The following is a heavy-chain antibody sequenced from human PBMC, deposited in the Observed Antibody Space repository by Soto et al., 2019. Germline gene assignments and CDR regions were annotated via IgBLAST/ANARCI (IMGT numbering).Heavy chain of an antibody. Sequence: GSLRLSCAASGFTFSTYTMNWVRQAPGKGLVWVAHINSNGSTIVYADSVKGRFTISRDNAKNTLYLQMNSLRVEDTAVYFCARDRGYPDSFDIWGQGTMVTVSS. J-gene: IGHJ3*02. V-gene: IGHV3-74*01. CDR2: INSNGSTI. CDR1: GFTFSTYT. D-gene: IGHD3-10*01. CDR3: ARDRGYPDSFDI.